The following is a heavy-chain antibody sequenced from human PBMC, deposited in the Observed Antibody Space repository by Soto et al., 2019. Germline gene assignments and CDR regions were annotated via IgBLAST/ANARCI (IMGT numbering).Heavy chain of an antibody. J-gene: IGHJ4*02. CDR1: GGSISSYY. CDR3: ARGSRSDPLFSWIPNYYFDY. V-gene: IGHV4-59*01. D-gene: IGHD1-1*01. CDR2: IYYSGST. Sequence: PSETLSLTCTVSGGSISSYYWSWIRQPPGKGLEWIGYIYYSGSTNYNPSLKSRVTISVDTSKNQFSLKLSSVTAADTAVYYCARGSRSDPLFSWIPNYYFDYWGQGTLVTVSS.